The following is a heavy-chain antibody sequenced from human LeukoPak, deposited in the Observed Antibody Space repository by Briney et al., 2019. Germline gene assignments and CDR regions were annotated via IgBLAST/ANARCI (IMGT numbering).Heavy chain of an antibody. CDR3: ARTQGDDSIQLWSFDY. CDR2: IIPIFGTA. V-gene: IGHV1-69*05. CDR1: GGTFNSYA. D-gene: IGHD5-18*01. J-gene: IGHJ4*02. Sequence: SVKVSCEASGGTFNSYAINWVRQAPGQGLEWMGRIIPIFGTANYAQKFQGRVTITTDTSTAYMELSSLRSEDTAVYYCARTQGDDSIQLWSFDYWGQGTLVTVSS.